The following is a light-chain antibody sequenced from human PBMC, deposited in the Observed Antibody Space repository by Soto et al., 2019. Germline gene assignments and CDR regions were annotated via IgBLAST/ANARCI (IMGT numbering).Light chain of an antibody. CDR1: QSVSSN. V-gene: IGKV3-15*01. J-gene: IGKJ1*01. CDR3: QQYNNWPFHVA. Sequence: EIVMTQSPATLSVSPGERATLSCRASQSVSSNLAWYQQKPGQAPRLLIYGASTRATGIPARFSGSGSGTEFTLTISSLQSEDFAVYYCQQYNNWPFHVAFGQGTKVEIK. CDR2: GAS.